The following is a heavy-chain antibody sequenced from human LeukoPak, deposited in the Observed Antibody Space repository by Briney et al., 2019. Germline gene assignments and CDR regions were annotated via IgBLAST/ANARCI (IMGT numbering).Heavy chain of an antibody. D-gene: IGHD2-2*01. CDR2: IYYSGST. Sequence: SETLSLTCTVSGGSISEYYWSWVRQPPGKGLEWIGYIYYSGSTNQNPSLKSRVTISIDTSKKQFSLKLASVTAADTAVYYCAGHSRDQLIDYWGQGTLVTVSS. J-gene: IGHJ4*02. V-gene: IGHV4-59*08. CDR1: GGSISEYY. CDR3: AGHSRDQLIDY.